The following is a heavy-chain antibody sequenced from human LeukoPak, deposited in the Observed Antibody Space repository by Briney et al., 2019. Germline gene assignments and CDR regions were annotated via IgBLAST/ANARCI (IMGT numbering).Heavy chain of an antibody. J-gene: IGHJ4*02. D-gene: IGHD3-22*01. CDR3: ARDLTSGYANPADY. CDR1: GYTFTSYG. Sequence: ASVKVSCKASGYTFTSYGISWVRQAPGQGLEWMGWISAYNGNTNYVQKLQGRVTMTTDTSTSTAYMELRSLRSDDTAVYYCARDLTSGYANPADYWGQGTLVTVSS. V-gene: IGHV1-18*01. CDR2: ISAYNGNT.